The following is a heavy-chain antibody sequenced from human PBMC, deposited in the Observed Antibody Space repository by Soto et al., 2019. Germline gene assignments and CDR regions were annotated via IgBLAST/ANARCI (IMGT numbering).Heavy chain of an antibody. V-gene: IGHV3-23*01. CDR3: ANRYSSGWYDWDVGAFDI. Sequence: EVQLLESGGGLVQPGGSLRLSCAASGFTFSSYAMSWVRQAPGKGLEWVSAISGSGGSTYYAESVKGPFTISRENCKITMYLQMNRLRAEDTAVYYCANRYSSGWYDWDVGAFDIWGQGTMVTVSS. J-gene: IGHJ3*02. D-gene: IGHD6-19*01. CDR2: ISGSGGST. CDR1: GFTFSSYA.